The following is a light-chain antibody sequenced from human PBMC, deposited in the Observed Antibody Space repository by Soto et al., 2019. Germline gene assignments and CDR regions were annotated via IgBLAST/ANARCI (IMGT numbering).Light chain of an antibody. CDR2: GAS. CDR3: QQYGSSPGFT. J-gene: IGKJ3*01. V-gene: IGKV3-20*01. Sequence: EIVLTQSPGTLSLSPGERATLSCRASQSVSSSYFAWYQQKPGQAPRLLIYGASSRATGIPDRFSGSGSATDFTLPISRLEHEDFVVYYCQQYGSSPGFTFGPGTKVDIK. CDR1: QSVSSSY.